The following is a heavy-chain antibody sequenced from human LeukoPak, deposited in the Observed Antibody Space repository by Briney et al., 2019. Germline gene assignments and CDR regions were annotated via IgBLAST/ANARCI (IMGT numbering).Heavy chain of an antibody. V-gene: IGHV4-39*01. CDR2: IMYSGSP. CDR3: ARHSSGSYGWFDP. CDR1: GRSISSSSYY. D-gene: IGHD1-26*01. Sequence: PSEPLSLTCTVSGRSISSSSYYWGWIRQPPGKGLDWDGSIMYSGSPYSNPSFQRRVTIAEVMSKYQSRRRLSSVTAADTAVYYCARHSSGSYGWFDPWGQGTLVTVSS. J-gene: IGHJ5*02.